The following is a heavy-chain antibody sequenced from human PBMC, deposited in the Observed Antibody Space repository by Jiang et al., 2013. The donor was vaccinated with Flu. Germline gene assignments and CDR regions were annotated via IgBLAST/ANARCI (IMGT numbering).Heavy chain of an antibody. CDR1: GFTFSSYA. CDR2: ISYDGSNK. CDR3: ARTSYYGSGNYYYYYGMDV. V-gene: IGHV3-30*01. D-gene: IGHD3-10*01. J-gene: IGHJ6*04. Sequence: QLLESGGGVVQPGRSLRLSCAASGFTFSSYAMHWVRQAPGKGLEWVAVISYDGSNKYYADSVKGRFTISRDNSKNTLYLQMNSLRAEDTAVYYCARTSYYGSGNYYYYYGMDVWGKGTTVTVSS.